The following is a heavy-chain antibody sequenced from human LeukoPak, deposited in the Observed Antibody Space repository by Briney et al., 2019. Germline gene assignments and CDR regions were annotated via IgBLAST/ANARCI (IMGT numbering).Heavy chain of an antibody. Sequence: SETLSLTCTVSGGSISSSSYYWGWIRQPPGQGLEWIGSIYYSGSTYYNPSLKSRVTISVDTSKNQFSLKLSSVTAADTAVYYCARHVLSGYLNYWYFDLWGRGTLVTVSS. CDR3: ARHVLSGYLNYWYFDL. CDR2: IYYSGST. V-gene: IGHV4-39*01. CDR1: GGSISSSSYY. D-gene: IGHD3-3*01. J-gene: IGHJ2*01.